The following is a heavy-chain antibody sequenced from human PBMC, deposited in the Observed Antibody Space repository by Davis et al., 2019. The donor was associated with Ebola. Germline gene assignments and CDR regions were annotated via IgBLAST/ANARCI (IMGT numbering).Heavy chain of an antibody. CDR2: ITSSSSYI. CDR1: GLTLSGYS. D-gene: IGHD2-21*01. Sequence: GESLKISCAASGLTLSGYSMNWVRQAPGKGLEWVASITSSSSYIYHAKSVEGRFTISRDNAKNSLYLQMKRLRVDDTAVYYCARMIAGASIDNWGQGTPVTVSS. J-gene: IGHJ4*02. CDR3: ARMIAGASIDN. V-gene: IGHV3-21*01.